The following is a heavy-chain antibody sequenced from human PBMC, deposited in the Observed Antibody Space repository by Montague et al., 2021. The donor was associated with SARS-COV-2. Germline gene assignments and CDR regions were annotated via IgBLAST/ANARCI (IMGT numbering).Heavy chain of an antibody. V-gene: IGHV3-7*01. CDR2: INQDETAK. J-gene: IGHJ4*02. CDR3: ARSPRGSGTGWLDY. CDR1: GFTSGDYH. D-gene: IGHD3/OR15-3a*01. Sequence: SLRLSCAASGFTSGDYHMTWVRQVPGKGLQWVAHINQDETAKTYVDSVKGRFTISRDNAKNSLILQMNSLKDEDTAVYYCARSPRGSGTGWLDYWGQGTLVTVSA.